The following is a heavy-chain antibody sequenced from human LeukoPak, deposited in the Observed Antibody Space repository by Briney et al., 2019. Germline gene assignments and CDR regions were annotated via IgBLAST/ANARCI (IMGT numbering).Heavy chain of an antibody. CDR3: ARTFSSGWVYYFDY. CDR1: GFTFSSDW. J-gene: IGHJ4*02. CDR2: ISSSSSTI. Sequence: PGGSLRLSCAASGFTFSSDWMHWVRQAPGKGLEWVSYISSSSSTIYYADSVKGRFTISRDNAKNSLYLQMNSLRAEDTAVYYCARTFSSGWVYYFDYWGQGTLVTVSS. D-gene: IGHD6-19*01. V-gene: IGHV3-48*04.